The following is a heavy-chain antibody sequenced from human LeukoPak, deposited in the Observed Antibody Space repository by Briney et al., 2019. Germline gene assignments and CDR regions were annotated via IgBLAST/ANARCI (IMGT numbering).Heavy chain of an antibody. D-gene: IGHD3-10*01. V-gene: IGHV3-49*04. J-gene: IGHJ5*02. Sequence: GGSLRLSCTASGFTFGDYAMSWVRQAPGKGLEWVGFIRSKAYGGTIEYAASVKGRFTISRDDSKSIAYLQMNSLKTEDTAVYYCTRPYGSGSYHWFDPWGQGTLGTVSS. CDR2: IRSKAYGGTI. CDR1: GFTFGDYA. CDR3: TRPYGSGSYHWFDP.